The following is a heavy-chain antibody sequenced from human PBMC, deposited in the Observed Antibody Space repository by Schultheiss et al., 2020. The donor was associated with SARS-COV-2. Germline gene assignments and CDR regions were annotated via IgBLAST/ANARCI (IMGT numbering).Heavy chain of an antibody. J-gene: IGHJ6*02. CDR2: IYHSGGT. D-gene: IGHD1-26*01. V-gene: IGHV4-61*01. CDR3: ARRVPSTYGMDV. Sequence: SETLSLTCSVSGGSVSSGSYYWTWIRQSPGRGLEWIGYIYHSGGTRYHPSLKSRVTISVDRSKNQFSLKLTSVTAADTAVYYCARRVPSTYGMDVWGQGTTVTVSS. CDR1: GGSVSSGSYY.